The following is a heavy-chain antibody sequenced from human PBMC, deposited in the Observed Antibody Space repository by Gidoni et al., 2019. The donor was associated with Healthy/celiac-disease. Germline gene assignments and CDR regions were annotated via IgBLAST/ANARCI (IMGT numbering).Heavy chain of an antibody. CDR2: IAYDGSNK. Sequence: QVQLVESGGGVVQPGRSLRLPCAASGFPFISYGMHWVRQAPGKGLEWVAVIAYDGSNKYYADSVKGRFTISRDNSKNTLYLQMNSLRAEDTAVYYCARDKGVVVPAGGMDVWGQGTTVTVSS. CDR3: ARDKGVVVPAGGMDV. D-gene: IGHD2-2*01. CDR1: GFPFISYG. V-gene: IGHV3-30*03. J-gene: IGHJ6*02.